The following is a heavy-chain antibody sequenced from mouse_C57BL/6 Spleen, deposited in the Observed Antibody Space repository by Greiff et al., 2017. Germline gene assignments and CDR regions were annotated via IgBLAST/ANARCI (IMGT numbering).Heavy chain of an antibody. CDR1: GYTFTDYN. J-gene: IGHJ3*01. Sequence: VQLQQSGPELVKPGASVKIPCKASGYTFTDYNMDWVKQSHGKSLDWIGDINPNNGGTIYNQKFKGKATLTVDKSSSTAYMELRSLTSEDTAVYYCARSWDFPFAYWGQGTLVTVSA. V-gene: IGHV1-18*01. CDR3: ARSWDFPFAY. CDR2: INPNNGGT. D-gene: IGHD4-1*01.